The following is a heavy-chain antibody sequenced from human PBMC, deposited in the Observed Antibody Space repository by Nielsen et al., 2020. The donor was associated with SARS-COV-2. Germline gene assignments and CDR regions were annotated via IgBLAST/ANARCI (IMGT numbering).Heavy chain of an antibody. CDR2: INHSGST. D-gene: IGHD3-16*01. CDR1: GGSFSGYY. CDR3: ARVSGDGGGDY. J-gene: IGHJ4*02. Sequence: SQTLSLTCAVYGGSFSGYYWSWIRQPPGKGLEWIGEINHSGSTYYNPSLKSRVTISVDKSKNQFSLKLSSVTAADTAVYYCARVSGDGGGDYWGQGTLVTVSS. V-gene: IGHV4-34*01.